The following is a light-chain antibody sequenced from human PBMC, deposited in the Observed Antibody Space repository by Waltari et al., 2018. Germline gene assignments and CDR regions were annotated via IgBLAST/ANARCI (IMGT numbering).Light chain of an antibody. Sequence: QSALTQPRSVSGSPGQSVTMACTGNSRYVGYYNYVSWYQQHPGKAPKLMIYDVTERPSGVPDRFSGSKSGNTASLTISGLQAEDEADYYCCSYAGNYLRVFGGGTKLTVL. CDR1: SRYVGYYNY. V-gene: IGLV2-11*01. CDR3: CSYAGNYLRV. CDR2: DVT. J-gene: IGLJ2*01.